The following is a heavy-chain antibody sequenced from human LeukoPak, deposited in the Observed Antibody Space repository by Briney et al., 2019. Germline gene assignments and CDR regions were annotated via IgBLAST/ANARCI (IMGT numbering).Heavy chain of an antibody. D-gene: IGHD1-14*01. Sequence: ASVKVSCKASGYTFTDFGFIWVRQAPGQGLEWMGWVSTYNGDTDYARKFQDRVTMTTESSTQTTFMELRNLRSDDTAVYYCARAESMALYFLYWGQGTLVSVSS. CDR1: GYTFTDFG. J-gene: IGHJ1*01. V-gene: IGHV1-18*01. CDR2: VSTYNGDT. CDR3: ARAESMALYFLY.